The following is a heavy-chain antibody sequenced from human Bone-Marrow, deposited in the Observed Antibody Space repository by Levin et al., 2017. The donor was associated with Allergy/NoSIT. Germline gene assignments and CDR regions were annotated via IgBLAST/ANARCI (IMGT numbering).Heavy chain of an antibody. CDR2: ISSDGSKT. CDR1: GFTFSSSG. V-gene: IGHV3-30*18. Sequence: GGSLRLSCAASGFTFSSSGVHWVRQPPGRGLEWVAVISSDGSKTYYADSVRGRFIVSRDNSKNTLYLEMNSLRPEDTALYYCAKDDASYWIDPWGQGTLVTVAS. J-gene: IGHJ5*02. CDR3: AKDDASYWIDP.